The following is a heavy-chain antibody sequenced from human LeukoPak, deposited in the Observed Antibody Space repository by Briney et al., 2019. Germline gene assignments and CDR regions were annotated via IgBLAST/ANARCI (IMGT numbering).Heavy chain of an antibody. D-gene: IGHD3-10*01. CDR2: ISPYNGNT. Sequence: ASLKVACKATGYTFLHYDFNCVRQAPGHGLEWVGWISPYNGNTKYKQSLQGRFTMSTDASTTTAYLEMTGLTSDDTAVYYCAREINGAFDYWGQGTVVTVSS. J-gene: IGHJ4*02. V-gene: IGHV1-18*01. CDR1: GYTFLHYD. CDR3: AREINGAFDY.